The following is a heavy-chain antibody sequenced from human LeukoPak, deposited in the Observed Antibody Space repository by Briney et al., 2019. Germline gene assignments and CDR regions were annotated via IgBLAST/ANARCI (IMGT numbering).Heavy chain of an antibody. CDR2: IYYSGST. D-gene: IGHD3-9*01. Sequence: PSETLSLTCTVSGGSISSYYWSWIRQPPGKGLEWIGYIYYSGSTNYNPSLKSRVTISVDTSKNQLSLKLRSVTAADTAVYYCARRGQLQGRYFDWLPNLLLDYWGQGTLVTVSS. CDR3: ARRGQLQGRYFDWLPNLLLDY. V-gene: IGHV4-59*08. J-gene: IGHJ4*02. CDR1: GGSISSYY.